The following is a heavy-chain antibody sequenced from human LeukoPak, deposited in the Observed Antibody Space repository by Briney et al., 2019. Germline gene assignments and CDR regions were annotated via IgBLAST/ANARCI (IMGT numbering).Heavy chain of an antibody. D-gene: IGHD1-26*01. CDR3: ARDLGIVASYGMDV. Sequence: SETLSLTCTVSGGSISSYYWSWIRRPPGKGLEWIGYIYYSGSTNYNPSLKSRVTISVDTSKNQFSLKLSSVTAADTAVYYCARDLGIVASYGMDVWGQGTTVTVSS. J-gene: IGHJ6*02. V-gene: IGHV4-59*01. CDR2: IYYSGST. CDR1: GGSISSYY.